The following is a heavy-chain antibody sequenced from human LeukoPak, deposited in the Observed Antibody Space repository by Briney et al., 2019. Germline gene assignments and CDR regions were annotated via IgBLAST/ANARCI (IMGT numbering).Heavy chain of an antibody. CDR2: VQHHSGST. Sequence: SETVSLPCTVSGGPISSSSYYWGWIRQPPGKGLEWIGSVQHHSGSTNHNPSLQSRVTISLDTSKNQFSLKLTSVTAADTAFYYCVRVNWVIDYWGQGILVTVSS. J-gene: IGHJ4*02. CDR1: GGPISSSSYY. D-gene: IGHD7-27*01. CDR3: VRVNWVIDY. V-gene: IGHV4-39*07.